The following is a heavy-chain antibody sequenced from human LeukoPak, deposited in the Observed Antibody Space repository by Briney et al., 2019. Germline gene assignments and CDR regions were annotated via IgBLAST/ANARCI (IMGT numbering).Heavy chain of an antibody. V-gene: IGHV3-30*02. CDR3: AKDGSSWYYYNTPGYYYYYMDV. CDR2: IRYDGSNK. J-gene: IGHJ6*03. D-gene: IGHD6-13*01. Sequence: GRSLRLSCAASGITFSSYGMHWVRQAPGKGLEWVAFIRYDGSNKYYADSVKGRFTISRDNSKNTLYLQMNSLRAEDTAVYYCAKDGSSWYYYNTPGYYYYYMDVWGKGTTVTVSS. CDR1: GITFSSYG.